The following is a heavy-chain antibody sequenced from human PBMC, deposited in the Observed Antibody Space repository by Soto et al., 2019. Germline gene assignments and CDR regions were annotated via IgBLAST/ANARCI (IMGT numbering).Heavy chain of an antibody. J-gene: IGHJ4*02. D-gene: IGHD2-21*02. V-gene: IGHV3-48*03. CDR2: ISSSGSTR. CDR3: ARGYGGNSRYYFDY. Sequence: LRLSCAASGFTFSSYEMNWVRQAPGKGLEWASYISSSGSTRYFADSVKGRFTISRDNAKNSLYLQMNSLRAEDTAVYYCARGYGGNSRYYFDYWGQGTLVTVSS. CDR1: GFTFSSYE.